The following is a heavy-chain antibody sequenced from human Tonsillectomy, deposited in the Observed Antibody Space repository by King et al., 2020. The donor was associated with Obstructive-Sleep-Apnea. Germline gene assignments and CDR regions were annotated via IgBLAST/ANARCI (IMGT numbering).Heavy chain of an antibody. CDR2: IKSDEMT. Sequence: DVQLVESGGGLVQPGGSLRLSYEASAFTFSNSFSSFWMHWVRQGPGKGLVWVSRIKSDEMTMYADSVKGRFTISRDNARNTVYLQMNSLRAEDTAVYYCARDGRAGDFDIWGQGTMVTVSS. CDR1: AFTFSNSFSSFW. CDR3: ARDGRAGDFDI. V-gene: IGHV3-74*03. J-gene: IGHJ3*02. D-gene: IGHD1-1*01.